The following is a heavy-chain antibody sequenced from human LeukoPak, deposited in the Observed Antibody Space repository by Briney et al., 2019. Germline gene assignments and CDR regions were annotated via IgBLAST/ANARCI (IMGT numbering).Heavy chain of an antibody. CDR3: ARGPSSSFYMDV. V-gene: IGHV3-64*02. J-gene: IGHJ6*03. CDR1: GFMFSDYT. Sequence: GGSLRLSCAGSGFMFSDYTMHWVRQAPGKGLEYVSAVTGNARSKYHADSVRGRFTISRDNSKDTLYLRMGSLRPEDTAVYYCARGPSSSFYMDVWGKGTTVTISS. CDR2: VTGNARSK.